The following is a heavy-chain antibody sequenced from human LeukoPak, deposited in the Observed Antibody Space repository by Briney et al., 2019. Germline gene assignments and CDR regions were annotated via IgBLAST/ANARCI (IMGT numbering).Heavy chain of an antibody. CDR1: GFSSSSYG. Sequence: GGSLRLSCAASGFSSSSYGMSWVRQAPGKGLEWVSAVTGSGGNIFYSDSVKGRFTISRDNSKNTLYLQLNNLRAEDTAVYFCAKRGASGLYYFDYWSLGTLVTVSS. CDR2: VTGSGGNI. J-gene: IGHJ4*01. D-gene: IGHD6-25*01. CDR3: AKRGASGLYYFDY. V-gene: IGHV3-23*01.